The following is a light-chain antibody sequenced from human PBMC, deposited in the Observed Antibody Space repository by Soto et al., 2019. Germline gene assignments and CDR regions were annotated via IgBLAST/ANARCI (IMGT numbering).Light chain of an antibody. CDR2: KVS. J-gene: IGKJ1*01. V-gene: IGKV2-30*01. CDR1: QSLVYSDGNTY. Sequence: VVMTQNPLSLPVTLGQPASISCRSSQSLVYSDGNTYLNWFQQRPGQSPRRLIYKVSNRDSGVPDRFSGSGSGTDFTLTISRLEPEDFAVYYCQQYGTSPWTFGQRSMVDVK. CDR3: QQYGTSPWT.